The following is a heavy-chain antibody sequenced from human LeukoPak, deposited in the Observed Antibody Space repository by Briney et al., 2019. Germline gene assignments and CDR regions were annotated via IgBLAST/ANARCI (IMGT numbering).Heavy chain of an antibody. CDR2: MNPNSGNT. V-gene: IGHV1-8*03. Sequence: GASVKVSCKASGYTFTSYDINWVRQATGQGLEWMGWMNPNSGNTGYAQKFQGRVTITRNTSISTAYMELSSLRSEDTAVYYCARGEVDSSSWYHWGQGTLVTVSS. CDR1: GYTFTSYD. D-gene: IGHD6-13*01. J-gene: IGHJ5*02. CDR3: ARGEVDSSSWYH.